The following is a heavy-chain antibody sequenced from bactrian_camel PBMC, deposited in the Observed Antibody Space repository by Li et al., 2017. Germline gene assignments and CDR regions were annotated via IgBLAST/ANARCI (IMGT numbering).Heavy chain of an antibody. Sequence: HVQLVESGGGLVQPGGSLTLSCAASGFTFSRYRMYWVRQAPGKGLEWVSSMPYDGSNTYYVDSVRGRFTIARDNAKSTLYLQMNTLKPEDTAVYYCAAGGASVWPSFDGWGQGTQVTVS. V-gene: IGHV3S6*01. D-gene: IGHD2*01. J-gene: IGHJ4*01. CDR1: GFTFSRYR. CDR2: MPYDGSNT. CDR3: AAGGASVWPSFDG.